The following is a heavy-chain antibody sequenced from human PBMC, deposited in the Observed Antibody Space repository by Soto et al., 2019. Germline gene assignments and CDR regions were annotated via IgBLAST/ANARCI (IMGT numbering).Heavy chain of an antibody. V-gene: IGHV1-69*01. D-gene: IGHD2-2*01. J-gene: IGHJ6*02. CDR2: IIPISDTT. Sequence: QVQLVQSGAEVKKPGSSVKVSCKASGGTFSSYAISWVRQAPGQGLEWMGGIIPISDTTNYAQKFQGRVTITEDESTSTAYMELSSLRSEDTAVYYCARSQGSSTSLEIYYYYYYGMDVWGQGTTVTVSS. CDR3: ARSQGSSTSLEIYYYYYYGMDV. CDR1: GGTFSSYA.